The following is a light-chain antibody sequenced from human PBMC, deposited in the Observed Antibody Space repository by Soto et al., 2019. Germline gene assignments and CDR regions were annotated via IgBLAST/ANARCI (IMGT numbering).Light chain of an antibody. CDR2: AAS. CDR3: QQLNS. CDR1: QGISSY. Sequence: DIQLTQSPSFLSASVGDRVTITCRASQGISSYLAWYQQKPGKAPKLLIYAASTLQSGVPSRFSGCGSGTEFTLTISSLQPEDFATYYCQQLNSFGGGTKVEIK. J-gene: IGKJ4*01. V-gene: IGKV1-9*01.